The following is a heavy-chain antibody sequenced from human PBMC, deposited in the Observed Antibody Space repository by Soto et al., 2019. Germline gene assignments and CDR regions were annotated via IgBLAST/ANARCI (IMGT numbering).Heavy chain of an antibody. CDR2: INTDGSST. CDR3: ARPRYDGSGTPFDY. D-gene: IGHD3-22*01. Sequence: EVQLVESGGGLVQPGGSLRLSCAASGFTFSSYWMHWVRQVPGKGLVWVSRINTDGSSTSYADSVKGRFTISRDNAKKTLYLQMNSLLAEDTAVYYCARPRYDGSGTPFDYWGQGTLVTVSS. V-gene: IGHV3-74*01. J-gene: IGHJ4*02. CDR1: GFTFSSYW.